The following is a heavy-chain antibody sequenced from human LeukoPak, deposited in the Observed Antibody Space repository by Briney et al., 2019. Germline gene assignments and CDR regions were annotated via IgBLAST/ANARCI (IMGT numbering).Heavy chain of an antibody. Sequence: SETLSLTCAVYGGSFSGYYWSWIRQPPGKGLEWIGYIYYSGSTNYNPSLKSRVTISVDTSKNQFSLKLSSVTAADTAVYYCARDPHLGYWGQGTLVTVSS. V-gene: IGHV4-59*01. CDR3: ARDPHLGY. CDR1: GGSFSGYY. J-gene: IGHJ4*02. CDR2: IYYSGST.